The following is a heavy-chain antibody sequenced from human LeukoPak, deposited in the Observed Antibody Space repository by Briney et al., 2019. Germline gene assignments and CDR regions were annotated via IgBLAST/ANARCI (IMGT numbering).Heavy chain of an antibody. CDR2: IYSSGHT. CDR1: GGSISRYY. Sequence: SETLSLTCTVSGGSISRYYWSWIRQSAGKGLEWIARIYSSGHTNYNPSLKSRVTISLDMSKNQSSLTMRSVTAADTAMYFCARDDFGDVDAFDIWGQGTMVTVSS. V-gene: IGHV4-4*07. CDR3: ARDDFGDVDAFDI. D-gene: IGHD4-17*01. J-gene: IGHJ3*02.